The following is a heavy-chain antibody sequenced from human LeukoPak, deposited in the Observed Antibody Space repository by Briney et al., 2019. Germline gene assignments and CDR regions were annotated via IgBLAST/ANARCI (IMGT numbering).Heavy chain of an antibody. CDR3: ARKVTAIRGDWFDP. CDR1: GYTFTSYD. D-gene: IGHD2-21*02. CDR2: MNPNSGNT. V-gene: IGHV1-8*01. J-gene: IGHJ5*02. Sequence: GASVKVSRTASGYTFTSYDINWVRQATGQGLEWMGWMNPNSGNTGYAQKFQGRVTMTRNTSISTAYMELSSLRSEDTAVYYCARKVTAIRGDWFDPWGQGTLVTVSS.